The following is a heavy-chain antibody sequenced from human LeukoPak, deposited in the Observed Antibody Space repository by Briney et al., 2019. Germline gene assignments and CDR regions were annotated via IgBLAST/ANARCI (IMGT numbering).Heavy chain of an antibody. J-gene: IGHJ4*02. Sequence: GGSLRLSCAASGFAFTSYALSWVRQAPGKGLEWVSAISRSGGSTYYAETVKGRFTISRHNFKTTLNLQMNSLRAEDTAVYYFAKNNIWTGYALYYFDYWGQGTLGTVSS. CDR3: AKNNIWTGYALYYFDY. V-gene: IGHV3-23*01. CDR2: ISRSGGST. D-gene: IGHD3-9*01. CDR1: GFAFTSYA.